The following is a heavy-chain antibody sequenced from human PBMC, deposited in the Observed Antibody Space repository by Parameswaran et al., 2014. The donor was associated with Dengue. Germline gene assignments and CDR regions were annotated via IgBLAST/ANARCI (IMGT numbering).Heavy chain of an antibody. CDR3: ARGHHYYDSSGYYRDYFDY. J-gene: IGHJ4*02. Sequence: WVRQAPGQRLEWMGWINAANGATKYSQRFQDRVTIVRATSASTAYMDLSSLRSEDTAVYYCARGHHYYDSSGYYRDYFDYWGQGTLVTVSS. CDR2: INAANGAT. V-gene: IGHV1-3*01. D-gene: IGHD3-22*01.